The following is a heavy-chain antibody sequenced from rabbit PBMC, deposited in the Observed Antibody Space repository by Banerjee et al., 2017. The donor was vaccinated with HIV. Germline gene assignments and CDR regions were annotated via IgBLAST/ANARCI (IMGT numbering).Heavy chain of an antibody. J-gene: IGHJ4*01. CDR2: IYAGGNDNT. CDR1: GFDLSSGY. Sequence: QQQLEESGGGLVKPGGTLTLTCTASGFDLSSGYMCWVRQAPGKGLEWIACIYAGGNDNTYYANWAKGRFTISKTSSTTVTLQMTSLTAADTATYFCARSGGYVSAGDGHFKLWGQGTLVTVS. CDR3: ARSGGYVSAGDGHFKL. D-gene: IGHD1-1*01. V-gene: IGHV1S45*01.